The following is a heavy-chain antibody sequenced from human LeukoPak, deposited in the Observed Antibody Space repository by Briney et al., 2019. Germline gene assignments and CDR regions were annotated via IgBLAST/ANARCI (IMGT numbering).Heavy chain of an antibody. D-gene: IGHD3-10*01. Sequence: PGGSLRLSCAASGFTVNSNYMNWVRQAPGKVLEWVSVIYSGGDTYYADSVKDRFTISRDSSKSALYLQMNSLGADDTAVYYCARGGRNSGSHYFESYFDLWGQGTLVTVSS. V-gene: IGHV3-66*01. J-gene: IGHJ4*02. CDR3: ARGGRNSGSHYFESYFDL. CDR2: IYSGGDT. CDR1: GFTVNSNY.